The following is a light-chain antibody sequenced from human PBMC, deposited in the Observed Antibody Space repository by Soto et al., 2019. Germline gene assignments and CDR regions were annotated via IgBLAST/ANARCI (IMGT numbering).Light chain of an antibody. J-gene: IGLJ3*02. CDR1: TSDVGYFNY. Sequence: QAVVTQPASVSGSPGQSITISCTGTTSDVGYFNYVSWYQQHPGKAPKLMIYEVSNRPSGVSNRFSASKSGNTASLTISGLQAEDEADYYCSSYTGSDSWVFGGGTKLTVL. CDR3: SSYTGSDSWV. V-gene: IGLV2-14*01. CDR2: EVS.